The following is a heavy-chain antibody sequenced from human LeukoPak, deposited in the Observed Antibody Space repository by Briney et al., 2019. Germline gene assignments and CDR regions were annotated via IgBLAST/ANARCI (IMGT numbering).Heavy chain of an antibody. CDR2: IYHSGST. CDR1: GVSISSSNW. J-gene: IGHJ4*02. V-gene: IGHV4-4*02. CDR3: ARIWYTSGWYFFDY. Sequence: PSETLSLTCAVSGVSISSSNWWSWVRQPPGKGLEWIGEIYHSGSTNYNPSLKSRVTISVDKSKNQFSLKLSSVTAADTAVYYCARIWYTSGWYFFDYWGQGTLVTVSS. D-gene: IGHD6-19*01.